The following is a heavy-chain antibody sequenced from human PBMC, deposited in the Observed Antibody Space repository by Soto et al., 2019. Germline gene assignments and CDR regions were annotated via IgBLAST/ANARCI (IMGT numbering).Heavy chain of an antibody. CDR1: GFTFSNAW. D-gene: IGHD2-2*01. Sequence: GGSLRLSCAASGFTFSNAWMSWVRQAPGKGLEWVGRIKSKTDGGTTDYAAPVKGRFTISRDDSKNTLYLQMNSLKTEDTAVYYCTTDYGYCSSTSCSPFDYWGQGTLVTVSS. V-gene: IGHV3-15*01. CDR2: IKSKTDGGTT. J-gene: IGHJ4*02. CDR3: TTDYGYCSSTSCSPFDY.